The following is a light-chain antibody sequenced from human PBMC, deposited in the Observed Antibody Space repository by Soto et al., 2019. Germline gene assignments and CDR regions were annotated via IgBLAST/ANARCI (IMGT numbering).Light chain of an antibody. Sequence: QSALTQPASVSGSPGQSITISCTGTISDVGGYDFVSWYQHRPGKAPKLMIYDVSYRPSGVSNRFSGSKSGNTASLTVSGLQADDECDYYCSSYTTSGTYVLGTGTKVTVL. V-gene: IGLV2-14*03. CDR3: SSYTTSGTYV. CDR1: ISDVGGYDF. CDR2: DVS. J-gene: IGLJ1*01.